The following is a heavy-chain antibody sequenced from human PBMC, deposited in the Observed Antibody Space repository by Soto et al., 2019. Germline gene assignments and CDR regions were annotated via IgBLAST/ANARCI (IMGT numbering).Heavy chain of an antibody. J-gene: IGHJ6*02. CDR3: ARGGYSGYDLGYYYYYGMDV. Sequence: ASVQVSCKASGYTFPSYGISWLRQAPGQGLEWMGWISAYNGNTNYAQKLQGRVTMTTDTSTSTAYMELRSPRSDDTAVYYCARGGYSGYDLGYYYYYGMDVWGQGTTVTVSS. CDR1: GYTFPSYG. V-gene: IGHV1-18*04. CDR2: ISAYNGNT. D-gene: IGHD5-12*01.